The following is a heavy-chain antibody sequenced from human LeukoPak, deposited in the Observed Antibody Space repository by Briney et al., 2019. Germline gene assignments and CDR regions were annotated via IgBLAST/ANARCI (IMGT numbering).Heavy chain of an antibody. CDR3: ARVGGYYDILTGYYTNRYYFDY. CDR1: GGSISSSSYY. J-gene: IGHJ4*02. CDR2: IYYSGST. D-gene: IGHD3-9*01. Sequence: SETLSLTCTVSGGSISSSSYYWGWIRQPPGKGLEWIGSIYYSGSTNYNPSLKSRVTISVDTSKNQFSLKLSSVTAADTAVYYCARVGGYYDILTGYYTNRYYFDYWGQGTLVTVSS. V-gene: IGHV4-39*07.